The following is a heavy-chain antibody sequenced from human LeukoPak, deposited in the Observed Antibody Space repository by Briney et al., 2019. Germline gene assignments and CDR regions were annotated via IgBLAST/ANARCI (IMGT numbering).Heavy chain of an antibody. D-gene: IGHD1-26*01. V-gene: IGHV3-23*01. CDR2: FSDTGGGPYSSGGT. CDR1: GFSFSSYA. Sequence: GGSLRLSCATSGFSFSSYAMSWVRQAPGKGLHWVSTFSDTGGGPYSSGGTYYADSVKGRFTISRDSSKKTMYLQMDSLRADDTAIYFCAKGKVNHLGELDSWGQGTLVTVSS. J-gene: IGHJ4*02. CDR3: AKGKVNHLGELDS.